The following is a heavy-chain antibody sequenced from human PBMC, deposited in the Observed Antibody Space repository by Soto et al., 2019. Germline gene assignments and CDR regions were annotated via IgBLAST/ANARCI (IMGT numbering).Heavy chain of an antibody. Sequence: ASVKVSCKVSGDTLTELSMHWVRQAPGKGLEWMGGFDPEDGETIYAQKFQGRVTMTEDTSTDTAYMELSSLRSEDTAVYYCATSPLQFPQWLRWDWNWGQGTLVTVSS. CDR2: FDPEDGET. CDR3: ATSPLQFPQWLRWDWN. V-gene: IGHV1-24*01. D-gene: IGHD6-19*01. J-gene: IGHJ4*02. CDR1: GDTLTELS.